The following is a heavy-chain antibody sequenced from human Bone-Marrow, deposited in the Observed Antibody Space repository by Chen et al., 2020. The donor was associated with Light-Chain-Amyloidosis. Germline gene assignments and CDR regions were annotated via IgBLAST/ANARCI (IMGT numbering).Heavy chain of an antibody. V-gene: IGHV3-74*01. Sequence: EVQLVESGGALVQPGGSLRLSCAASGFTLNTYWMHWVRQPPGGGLVWVARMPTDVTKTVYADSVKGRFTGSRDDAKNTLYLEMNSLRVEDTGLYFCARDRGRFSYNRGGLDSWGQGTLVTVSS. D-gene: IGHD3-10*01. CDR3: ARDRGRFSYNRGGLDS. CDR2: MPTDVTKT. J-gene: IGHJ4*02. CDR1: GFTLNTYW.